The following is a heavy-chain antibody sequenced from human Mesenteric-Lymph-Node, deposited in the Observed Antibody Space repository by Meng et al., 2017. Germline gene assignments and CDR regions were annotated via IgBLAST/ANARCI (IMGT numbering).Heavy chain of an antibody. J-gene: IGHJ4*02. CDR3: AKDGRESRRAYYYDSSGYYYFDY. CDR1: GFTFSSYA. D-gene: IGHD3-22*01. V-gene: IGHV3-23*01. CDR2: ISGSGGST. Sequence: GESLKISCAASGFTFSSYAMSWVRQAPGKGLEWVSAISGSGGSTYYADSVKGRFTISRDNSKNTLYLQMNSLRAEDTAVYYCAKDGRESRRAYYYDSSGYYYFDYWGQGTLVTVSS.